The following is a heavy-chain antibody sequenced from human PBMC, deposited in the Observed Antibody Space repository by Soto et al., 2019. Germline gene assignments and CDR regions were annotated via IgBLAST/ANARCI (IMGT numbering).Heavy chain of an antibody. Sequence: GGSLRLSCAASGFTFSNYAMTWVRQAPGKGLEWVSAVSSTGVRAYYTDSVKGRFTISRDNSKDTLYLQMKSLRAEDTAVYYCAKIDYYDILTGPRGWFDPWGQGTLVTVSS. CDR3: AKIDYYDILTGPRGWFDP. J-gene: IGHJ5*02. CDR1: GFTFSNYA. CDR2: VSSTGVRA. D-gene: IGHD3-9*01. V-gene: IGHV3-23*01.